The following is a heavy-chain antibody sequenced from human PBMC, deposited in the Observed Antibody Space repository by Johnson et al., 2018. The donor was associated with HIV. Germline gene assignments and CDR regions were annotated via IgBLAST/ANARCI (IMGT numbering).Heavy chain of an antibody. D-gene: IGHD3-3*01. Sequence: QVQLVESGGGVVQPGRSLRLSCAASGFSFSSYAMHWVRQAPGKGLEWVAVVSYDGSERYYADSVKGRFTTSGDSSKNTLYLQMNSLRAEDTAVYYCAKVRGDFWSGYYGGLNDAFDIWGQGTMVTVSS. J-gene: IGHJ3*02. CDR2: VSYDGSER. CDR3: AKVRGDFWSGYYGGLNDAFDI. V-gene: IGHV3-30*04. CDR1: GFSFSSYA.